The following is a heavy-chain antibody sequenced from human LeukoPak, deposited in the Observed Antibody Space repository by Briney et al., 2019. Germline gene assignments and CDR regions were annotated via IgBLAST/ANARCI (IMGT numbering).Heavy chain of an antibody. Sequence: ASVKVSCKASGYTFTGYYMHWVRQAPGQGLEWMGWISAYNGNTNYAQKLQGRVTMTTDTSTSTVYMELRSLRSDDTAVYYCAREDGDYDFWGQGTLVTVSS. V-gene: IGHV1-18*04. D-gene: IGHD4-17*01. CDR1: GYTFTGYY. CDR2: ISAYNGNT. CDR3: AREDGDYDF. J-gene: IGHJ4*02.